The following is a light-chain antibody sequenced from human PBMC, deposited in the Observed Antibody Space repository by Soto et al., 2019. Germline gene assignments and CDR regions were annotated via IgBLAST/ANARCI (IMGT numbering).Light chain of an antibody. CDR2: RAS. J-gene: IGKJ1*01. Sequence: ILMTQSPATVSVSPGESATLSCRASQNIYYNVAWYQHRPGQAPRLLIYRASTRAPGGPARFSGSGSGTEFTLTISSLQPEDFTVDSCLQYHNLWAFGQGTKVEI. CDR1: QNIYYN. CDR3: LQYHNLWA. V-gene: IGKV3-15*01.